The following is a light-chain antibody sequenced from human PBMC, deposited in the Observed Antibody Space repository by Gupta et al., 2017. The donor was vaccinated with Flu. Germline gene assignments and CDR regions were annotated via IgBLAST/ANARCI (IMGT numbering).Light chain of an antibody. CDR3: QVWDSSSDHVV. CDR2: DDS. V-gene: IGLV3-21*03. J-gene: IGLJ2*01. Sequence: SSVLTQPPSVSVAPGKTARNTCGGNNIGSKSVHWYQQKPGQAPVLLVYDDSDRPSGIPERFSGSNSGNTATLTISRVEAGDEADYYCQVWDSSSDHVVFGGGTKLTVL. CDR1: NIGSKS.